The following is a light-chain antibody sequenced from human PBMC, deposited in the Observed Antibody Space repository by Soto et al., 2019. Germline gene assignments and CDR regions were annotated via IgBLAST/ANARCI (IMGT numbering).Light chain of an antibody. CDR1: SSDVGGYDF. V-gene: IGLV2-14*01. Sequence: QSALTQPASVSGSPGQSITLSCTGTSSDVGGYDFVSWYQQRPGKDPKLIIYDVSNRPSGVSNRFSGSKSGNTASLTISGLQAEDAADYYCTSYTRSDIGVFGGGTKLTVL. J-gene: IGLJ3*02. CDR2: DVS. CDR3: TSYTRSDIGV.